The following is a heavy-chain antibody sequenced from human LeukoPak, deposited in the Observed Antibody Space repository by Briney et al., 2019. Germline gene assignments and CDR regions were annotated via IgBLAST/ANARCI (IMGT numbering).Heavy chain of an antibody. D-gene: IGHD1-14*01. J-gene: IGHJ4*02. CDR3: ARWRRDHSEFDF. Sequence: GGSLRLPCAASGFTFSDYWMAWVRQAPGKGLEWVANIKRDGSFAEYGDSLEGRFIISRDNGENSLFLQMSSLRVEDTAVYHCARWRRDHSEFDFWGQGTLVTVSS. CDR1: GFTFSDYW. V-gene: IGHV3-7*01. CDR2: IKRDGSFA.